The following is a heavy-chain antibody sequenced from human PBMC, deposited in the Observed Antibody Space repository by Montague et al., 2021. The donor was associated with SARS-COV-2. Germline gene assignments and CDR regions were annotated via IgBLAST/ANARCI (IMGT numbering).Heavy chain of an antibody. CDR3: TTESYDYGDYVGQYYYYGMDV. V-gene: IGHV3-15*01. J-gene: IGHJ6*02. Sequence: SLRLSCAASGFTFSNAWMSWVRQAPGKGLEWVGRIKSKTDGGTTDYAAPVKGRFTISRDDSKSTLYLQMNSLKTEDTAVYYCTTESYDYGDYVGQYYYYGMDVWGQGTTVTVSS. D-gene: IGHD4-17*01. CDR2: IKSKTDGGTT. CDR1: GFTFSNAW.